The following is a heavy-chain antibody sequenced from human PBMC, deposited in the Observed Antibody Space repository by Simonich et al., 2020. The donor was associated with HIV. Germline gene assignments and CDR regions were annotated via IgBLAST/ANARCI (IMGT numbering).Heavy chain of an antibody. Sequence: QVQVQESGPGLVKPSETLSLTCTGSGGSFSTYYWSGIRQSPERGLQWFGEINHIGFTNYNPALMGRVTISVDTSKNQFALKMWSLIAADTAVYYCARGRSPPRTGVLDSWGQGTLVTVSS. CDR1: GGSFSTYY. V-gene: IGHV4-34*01. CDR2: INHIGFT. D-gene: IGHD7-27*01. J-gene: IGHJ4*02. CDR3: ARGRSPPRTGVLDS.